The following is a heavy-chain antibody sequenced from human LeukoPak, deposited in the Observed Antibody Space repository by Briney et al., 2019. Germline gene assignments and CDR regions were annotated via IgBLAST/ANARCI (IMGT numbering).Heavy chain of an antibody. D-gene: IGHD4-17*01. J-gene: IGHJ6*03. V-gene: IGHV3-30*02. CDR1: GFTFSSYG. CDR3: ASGDRVGARYYYFYMDV. CDR2: IRYDGRNK. Sequence: PGGSLRLSCAASGFTFSSYGMHWVRQAPGKGLEWVAFIRYDGRNKYYADSVKGRFTISRDNSKNTLYLQMNSLRAEDTAVYYRASGDRVGARYYYFYMDVWGKGTTVTVSS.